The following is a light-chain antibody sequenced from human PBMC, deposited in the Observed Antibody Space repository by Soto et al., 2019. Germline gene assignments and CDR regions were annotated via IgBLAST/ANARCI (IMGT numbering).Light chain of an antibody. CDR2: GNN. J-gene: IGLJ2*01. V-gene: IGLV1-40*01. CDR3: QSYDSSLSGPI. Sequence: QAVLTQPPSVSGAPGQRVTISCTGGTSNIGATYDVHWYQHLPGTAPKLLIYGNNNRPSGVPDRFSGSKSGTSASLAITGLQALDEADYYCQSYDSSLSGPIFGGGTKLTVL. CDR1: TSNIGATYD.